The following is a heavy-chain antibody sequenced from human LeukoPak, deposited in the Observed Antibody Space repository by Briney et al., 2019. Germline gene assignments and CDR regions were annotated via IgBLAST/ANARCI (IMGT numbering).Heavy chain of an antibody. CDR3: AIYYDGVGNYDYFDY. D-gene: IGHD3-22*01. CDR1: GFTLSSYW. V-gene: IGHV3-7*05. J-gene: IGHJ4*02. CDR2: IKQDGSEK. Sequence: PGGSLRLSCAASGFTLSSYWMNWVRQAPGKGLEWVANIKQDGSEKYYVDSVKGRFTISRDNAKNSLYLQMNSLRAEDTAVYSCAIYYDGVGNYDYFDYWGQGTLVTVSS.